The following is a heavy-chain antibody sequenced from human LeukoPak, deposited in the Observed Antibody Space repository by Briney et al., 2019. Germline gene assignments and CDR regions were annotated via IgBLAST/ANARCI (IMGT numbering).Heavy chain of an antibody. J-gene: IGHJ4*02. CDR3: ARSYYDSSGYPY. Sequence: SETLSLTCADYGGSFSGYYWSWIRQPPGKGLEWIGEINHSGSTNYNPSLKSRVTISVDTSKNQFSLKLSSVTAADTAVYYCARSYYDSSGYPYWGQGTLVTVSS. V-gene: IGHV4-34*01. CDR1: GGSFSGYY. D-gene: IGHD3-22*01. CDR2: INHSGST.